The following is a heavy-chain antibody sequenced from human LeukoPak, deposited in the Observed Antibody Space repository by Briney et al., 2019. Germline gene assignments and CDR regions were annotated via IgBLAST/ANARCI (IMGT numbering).Heavy chain of an antibody. J-gene: IGHJ4*02. Sequence: ASVKVSCKASGYTFTGYYMHWVRQAPGQGLEWMGWMNPNSGNTGYAQKFQGRVTMTRNTSISTAYMELSSLRSEDTAVYYCASGHYYDSSGYYSSFDYWGQGTLVTVSS. D-gene: IGHD3-22*01. V-gene: IGHV1-8*02. CDR2: MNPNSGNT. CDR1: GYTFTGYY. CDR3: ASGHYYDSSGYYSSFDY.